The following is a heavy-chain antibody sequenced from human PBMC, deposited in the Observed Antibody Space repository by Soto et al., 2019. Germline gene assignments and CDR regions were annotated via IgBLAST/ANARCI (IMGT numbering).Heavy chain of an antibody. D-gene: IGHD6-13*01. V-gene: IGHV4-39*01. J-gene: IGHJ4*02. CDR1: GGSISSSSYY. CDR3: ARLRKPGVEQPPLDY. CDR2: IYYSGST. Sequence: SETLSLTCTVSGGSISSSSYYWGWIRQPPGKGLEWIGSIYYSGSTYYNPSLKSRVTISVDTSKNQFSLKLSSVTAADTAVYYCARLRKPGVEQPPLDYWGQGTLVTVS.